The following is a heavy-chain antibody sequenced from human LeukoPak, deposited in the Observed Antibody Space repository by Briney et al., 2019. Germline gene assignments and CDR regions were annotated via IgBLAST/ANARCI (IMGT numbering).Heavy chain of an antibody. V-gene: IGHV1-46*03. CDR3: ARGHGEYSSYSGGDNWFDP. CDR1: GYTFTSYY. Sequence: ASVKVSCKASGYTFTSYYMHWVRQAPGQGLEWMGIINPSGGSTSYAQKFQGRVTMTRDTSTSTVYMELSSLRSEDTAVYYCARGHGEYSSYSGGDNWFDPWGQGTLVTVSS. D-gene: IGHD6-6*01. CDR2: INPSGGST. J-gene: IGHJ5*02.